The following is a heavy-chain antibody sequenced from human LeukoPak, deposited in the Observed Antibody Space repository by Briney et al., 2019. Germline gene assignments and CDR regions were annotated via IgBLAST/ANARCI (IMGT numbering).Heavy chain of an antibody. CDR3: ARDRVRGVLSRWFDP. V-gene: IGHV1-2*02. CDR2: INPNSGGT. J-gene: IGHJ5*02. CDR1: GYTFTCYY. Sequence: ASVKVSCKASGYTFTCYYMHWVRQAPGQGLEWMGWINPNSGGTNYAQKFQGRVTMTRDTSISTAYMELSRLRSDDTAVYYCARDRVRGVLSRWFDPWGQGTLVTVSS. D-gene: IGHD3-10*01.